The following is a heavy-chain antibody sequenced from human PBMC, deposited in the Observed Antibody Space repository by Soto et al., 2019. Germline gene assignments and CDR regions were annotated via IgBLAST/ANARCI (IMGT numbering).Heavy chain of an antibody. CDR2: IYWDDDK. D-gene: IGHD3-9*01. Sequence: QITLKESGPTLVKPTQTLTLTCTFSGFSLSTSGVGVGWIRQPPGKALEWLALIYWDDDKRYSPSLKSRLTLTKDTSQNQVVPTMTNLEPGDKAPYYCARGDTGYRTGYGKDVWGQGTTVTVSS. J-gene: IGHJ6*02. CDR3: ARGDTGYRTGYGKDV. V-gene: IGHV2-5*02. CDR1: GFSLSTSGVG.